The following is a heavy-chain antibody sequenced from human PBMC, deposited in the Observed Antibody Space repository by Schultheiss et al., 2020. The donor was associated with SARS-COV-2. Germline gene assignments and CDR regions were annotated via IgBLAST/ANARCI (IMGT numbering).Heavy chain of an antibody. CDR1: GFTFSSYA. V-gene: IGHV3-23*01. D-gene: IGHD7-27*01. CDR2: ISGSGGST. Sequence: GGSLRLSCAASGFTFSSYAMSWVRQAPGKGLEWVSGISGSGGSTYYADSVKGRFTISRDNSKNTLYLQMNSLRADDTAVYYCASESWGSIGYFDYWGQGTLVTVSS. CDR3: ASESWGSIGYFDY. J-gene: IGHJ4*02.